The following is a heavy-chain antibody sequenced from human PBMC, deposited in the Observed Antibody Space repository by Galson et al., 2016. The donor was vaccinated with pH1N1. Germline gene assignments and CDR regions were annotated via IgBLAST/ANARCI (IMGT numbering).Heavy chain of an antibody. CDR3: ARTRGYSYGSFDY. V-gene: IGHV3-11*06. J-gene: IGHJ4*02. D-gene: IGHD5-18*01. CDR2: ISSSSIYT. CDR1: GFTFSDYY. Sequence: GSLRLSCAASGFTFSDYYMSWIRQAPGKGLEWVSYISSSSIYTHYADSVKGRFTISRDNARNSLYLQMNSLRAEDAAVYYCARTRGYSYGSFDYWGQGALVTVSS.